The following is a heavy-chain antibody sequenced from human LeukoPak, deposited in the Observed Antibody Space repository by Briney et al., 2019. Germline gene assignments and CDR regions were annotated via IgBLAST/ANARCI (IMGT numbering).Heavy chain of an antibody. Sequence: GESLKISCNGSGYSFTSYRIGWVRQMPGKGLEWMGIIYPGDSDTRYSPSFQGQVTISADKSIRTAYLQWSSLKASDTAMYYCARHLGSGSYSYYFDYWGQGTLVTVSS. CDR2: IYPGDSDT. CDR3: ARHLGSGSYSYYFDY. D-gene: IGHD1-26*01. V-gene: IGHV5-51*01. J-gene: IGHJ4*02. CDR1: GYSFTSYR.